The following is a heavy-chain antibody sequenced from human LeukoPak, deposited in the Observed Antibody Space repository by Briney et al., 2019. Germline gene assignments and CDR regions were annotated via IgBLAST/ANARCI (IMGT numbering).Heavy chain of an antibody. V-gene: IGHV1-69*13. J-gene: IGHJ5*02. CDR3: ARRMTTVTTEGDWFDP. D-gene: IGHD4-11*01. CDR2: IIPIFGTA. CDR1: GGTFSSYA. Sequence: SVKVSCKASGGTFSSYAISWVRQAPGQGLEWTGGIIPIFGTANYAQKFQGRVTITADESTSTAYMELSSLRSEDTAVYYCARRMTTVTTEGDWFDPGAREPWSPSPQ.